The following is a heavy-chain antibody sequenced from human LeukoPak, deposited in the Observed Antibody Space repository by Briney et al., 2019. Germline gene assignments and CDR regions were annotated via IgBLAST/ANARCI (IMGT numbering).Heavy chain of an antibody. D-gene: IGHD3-22*01. CDR3: SRIVVPGTTWLDP. CDR1: GFTFSGST. Sequence: GGSLRLSCAASGFTFSGSTMHWVRQASGKGLEWVGRIAGKPSSYATAYGASVKGRFTISRDDSKNTAYLQMNSLKTEDTAVYYCSRIVVPGTTWLDPWGQGTLVTVSS. J-gene: IGHJ5*02. V-gene: IGHV3-73*01. CDR2: IAGKPSSYAT.